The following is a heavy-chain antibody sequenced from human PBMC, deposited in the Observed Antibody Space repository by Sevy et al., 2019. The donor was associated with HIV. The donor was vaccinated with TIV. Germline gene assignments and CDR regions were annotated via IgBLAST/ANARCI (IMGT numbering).Heavy chain of an antibody. V-gene: IGHV3-74*01. CDR2: INSDGSST. Sequence: GGSLRLSCTASGFTFSRYWMHWVRQAPGKGLVWVSRINSDGSSTSYADSVKGRFTISRDNAKNTLYLQMNSLRAEDTAVYYCARYYYDSSGIDYWDQGTLVTVSS. D-gene: IGHD3-22*01. CDR3: ARYYYDSSGIDY. CDR1: GFTFSRYW. J-gene: IGHJ4*02.